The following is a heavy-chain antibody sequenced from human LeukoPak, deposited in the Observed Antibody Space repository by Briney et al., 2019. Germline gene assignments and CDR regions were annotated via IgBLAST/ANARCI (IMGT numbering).Heavy chain of an antibody. CDR2: ISAYNDKT. D-gene: IGHD2-21*02. J-gene: IGHJ4*02. CDR1: GYTFTNYG. CDR3: ARVPGHIVVVTTTDLYFDY. Sequence: ASVKVSCKAFGYTFTNYGITWVRQAPGQGLEWMGWISAYNDKTNYAPKLQGRVTMTTDTSTSTAIMELRSLRSDDTAVYYCARVPGHIVVVTTTDLYFDYWGQGTLVTVSS. V-gene: IGHV1-18*01.